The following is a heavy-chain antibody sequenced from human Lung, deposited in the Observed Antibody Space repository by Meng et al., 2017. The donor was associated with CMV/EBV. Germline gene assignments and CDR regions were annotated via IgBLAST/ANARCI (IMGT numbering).Heavy chain of an antibody. Sequence: GSLRLSCTISGGCISSYYWSWIRQPPGKGLEWIGNIYYSGSANYNPSLKSPVTMSVDTSKNQFSLKLSSVTAADTAVYYCTRETGETFWSGSHDSWGQGTLVTVSS. CDR1: GGCISSYY. CDR3: TRETGETFWSGSHDS. J-gene: IGHJ4*02. V-gene: IGHV4-59*01. CDR2: IYYSGSA. D-gene: IGHD3-3*01.